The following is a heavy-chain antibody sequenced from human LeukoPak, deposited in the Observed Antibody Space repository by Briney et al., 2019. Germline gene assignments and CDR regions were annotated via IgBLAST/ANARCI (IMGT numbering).Heavy chain of an antibody. CDR3: ARGPHDYGDYYYYYYYGMGV. J-gene: IGHJ6*02. V-gene: IGHV3-21*01. Sequence: PGGPLRLSCAASGFTFSSYSMNWVRQAPGKGLEWVSSISSSSCYIYYADSVKGRFTISRDNAKNSLYLQMNSLRAEDTAVYYCARGPHDYGDYYYYYYYGMGVWGQGTTVTVPS. CDR1: GFTFSSYS. D-gene: IGHD4-17*01. CDR2: ISSSSCYI.